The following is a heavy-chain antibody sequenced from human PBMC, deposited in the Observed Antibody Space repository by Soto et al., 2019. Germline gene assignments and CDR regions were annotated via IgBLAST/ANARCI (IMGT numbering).Heavy chain of an antibody. D-gene: IGHD1-26*01. V-gene: IGHV4-59*04. CDR1: GGSRAGYD. CDR3: ASGGSSNWFDP. J-gene: IGHJ5*02. CDR2: VYYTGIA. Sequence: SETLSLTYTVAGGSRAGYDGSWIRQPPGKGLEWIGFVYYTGIAYYNPSLKSRVTMSVDTSKNQFSLKVTSVTAADTAVYYCASGGSSNWFDPWGQGTLVTVSS.